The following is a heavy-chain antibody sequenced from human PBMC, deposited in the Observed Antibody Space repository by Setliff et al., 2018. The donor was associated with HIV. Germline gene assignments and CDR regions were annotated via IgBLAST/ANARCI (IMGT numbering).Heavy chain of an antibody. Sequence: GGSLRLSCAASGFTFSSAWMGWVRQAPAKGLEWVANISPDGSATYYVDSVKGRFTISRDNSKNSLYLQMNSLTTEDTGLYYCAKDGWGYDYVGAYFDYWGQGTPVTVSS. CDR1: GFTFSSAW. V-gene: IGHV3-7*03. CDR2: ISPDGSAT. CDR3: AKDGWGYDYVGAYFDY. D-gene: IGHD5-12*01. J-gene: IGHJ4*02.